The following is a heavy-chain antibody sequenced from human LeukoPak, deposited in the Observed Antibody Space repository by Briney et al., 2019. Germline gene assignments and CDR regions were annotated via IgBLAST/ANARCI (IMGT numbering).Heavy chain of an antibody. V-gene: IGHV4-39*01. CDR2: IYYSGST. CDR3: ARSAYYYDSSGYCFDY. Sequence: PSETLSLTCTVSGGSISSSSYYWGWIRQPPGKGLEWIGSIYYSGSTYYNPSLKSRVTISVDTSKNQFSLKLSSVTAADTAVYYCARSAYYYDSSGYCFDYWGQGTLVTVSS. J-gene: IGHJ4*02. CDR1: GGSISSSSYY. D-gene: IGHD3-22*01.